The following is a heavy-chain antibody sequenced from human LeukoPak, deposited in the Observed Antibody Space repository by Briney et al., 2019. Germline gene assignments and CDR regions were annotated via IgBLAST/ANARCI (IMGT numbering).Heavy chain of an antibody. J-gene: IGHJ4*02. CDR1: GYTFTGYY. V-gene: IGHV1-2*02. D-gene: IGHD3-9*01. CDR2: INPNSGGT. Sequence: ASVKVSCKASGYTFTGYYMHWVRQAPGQGLEWMGWINPNSGGTNYAQKFQGRVTMTRDTSISTAYMELSRLRSDDTAVYYCARDFDDILTGYSPGFDYWGQGTLVTVSS. CDR3: ARDFDDILTGYSPGFDY.